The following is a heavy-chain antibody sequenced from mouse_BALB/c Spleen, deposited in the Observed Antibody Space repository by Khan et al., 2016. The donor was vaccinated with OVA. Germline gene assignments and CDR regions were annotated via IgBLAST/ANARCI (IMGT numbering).Heavy chain of an antibody. J-gene: IGHJ2*01. Sequence: QVQLKVSGAELAKPGASVKMSCKASGYTFTTYWMHWVKQRPGQGLEWIGYINPTSGYTDYNDKFKDRATLSADKSSSTAYMQLNSLTSEDSAVYYCTRDRIDYWGQGTTLTVSS. CDR3: TRDRIDY. CDR2: INPTSGYT. CDR1: GYTFTTYW. V-gene: IGHV1-7*01.